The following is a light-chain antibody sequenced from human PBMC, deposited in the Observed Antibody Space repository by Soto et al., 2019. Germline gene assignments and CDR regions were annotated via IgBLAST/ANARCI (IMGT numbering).Light chain of an antibody. CDR1: QSVSSKY. CDR2: GTS. V-gene: IGKV3-20*01. Sequence: EIVLTQSPGTLSLSPGERATPSCRASQSVSSKYLAWYQQKPRQAPMVLIDGTSIRASGVPERFSGGGSGTDVTLTSTRPEPEDFAVYYCQQYGSSLFTCGPGTKVDFK. J-gene: IGKJ3*01. CDR3: QQYGSSLFT.